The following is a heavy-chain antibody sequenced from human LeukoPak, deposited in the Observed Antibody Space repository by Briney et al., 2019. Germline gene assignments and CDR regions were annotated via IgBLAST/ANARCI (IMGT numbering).Heavy chain of an antibody. J-gene: IGHJ4*02. CDR3: ARENGDYAFDY. CDR1: GGSISSGSYY. Sequence: PSETLSLTCTVSGGSISSGSYYWSWIRQPAGKGLEWIGRIYTSGSTNYNPSLKSRVTISVDTSKNQFSLRLSSVIVADTAVYYCARENGDYAFDYWGQGTLVTVSS. D-gene: IGHD4-17*01. CDR2: IYTSGST. V-gene: IGHV4-61*02.